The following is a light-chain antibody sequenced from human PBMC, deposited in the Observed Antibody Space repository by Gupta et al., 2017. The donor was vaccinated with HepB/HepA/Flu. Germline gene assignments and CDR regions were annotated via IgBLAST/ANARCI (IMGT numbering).Light chain of an antibody. J-gene: IGLJ1*01. CDR1: SSDFGSYNL. CDR3: CSYAGSSTWV. Sequence: QSALTQPASVSGSPGQSITISCTGTSSDFGSYNLVSWYQQHPGKAPKLMIYEVSKRPSGVSNRFSGSKSGNTASLTISGLQAEDEADYYCCSYAGSSTWVFGTGTKVTVL. CDR2: EVS. V-gene: IGLV2-23*02.